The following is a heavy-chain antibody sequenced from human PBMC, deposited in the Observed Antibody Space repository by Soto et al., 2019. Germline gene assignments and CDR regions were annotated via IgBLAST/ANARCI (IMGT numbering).Heavy chain of an antibody. J-gene: IGHJ3*02. Sequence: PSQTLSLTCAISGDSVSSHSAAWNWIRQSPSRGLEWLGRTYYRSKWYNDYAVSVKSRITINPDTSKNQFSLKLSSVTAADTAVYYCERGSLQSDYSSSGGALLGAFDIWGQGTMVTVSS. CDR3: ERGSLQSDYSSSGGALLGAFDI. D-gene: IGHD6-6*01. CDR2: TYYRSKWYN. V-gene: IGHV6-1*01. CDR1: GDSVSSHSAA.